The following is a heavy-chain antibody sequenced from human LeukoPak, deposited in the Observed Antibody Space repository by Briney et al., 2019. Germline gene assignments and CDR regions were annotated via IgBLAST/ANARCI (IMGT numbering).Heavy chain of an antibody. CDR1: GFTISDYN. V-gene: IGHV3-21*06. Sequence: AFLRLSCAAAGFTISDYNMKWVRQAPGKELEWVKSISSSATYIYYADSVKGRFTISRDNAKTSLSLQMNSLRAEDTAVYYCARILVVPAANYYYSYGMDVWGQGTTVTVSS. CDR3: ARILVVPAANYYYSYGMDV. CDR2: ISSSATYI. J-gene: IGHJ6*02. D-gene: IGHD2-2*01.